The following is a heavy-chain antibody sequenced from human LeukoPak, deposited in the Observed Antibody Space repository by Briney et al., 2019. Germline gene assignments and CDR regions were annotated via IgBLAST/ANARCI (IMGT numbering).Heavy chain of an antibody. J-gene: IGHJ4*02. Sequence: GGSLRLSCAASGFTFSSYGMHWVRQAQGKGLEWVAVISYDGSNKYYADSVKGRFTISRDNSKNTLYLQMNSLRAEDTAVYYCAKDRDSYGDYEAFDYWGQGTLVTVSS. CDR2: ISYDGSNK. V-gene: IGHV3-30*18. D-gene: IGHD4-17*01. CDR3: AKDRDSYGDYEAFDY. CDR1: GFTFSSYG.